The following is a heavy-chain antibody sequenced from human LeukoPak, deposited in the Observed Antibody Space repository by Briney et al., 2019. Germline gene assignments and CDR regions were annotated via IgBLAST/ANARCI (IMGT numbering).Heavy chain of an antibody. J-gene: IGHJ5*02. Sequence: PSETLSLTCTVSGGSISSYYWSWIRQPPGKGLEWIGYIYYSGSTNYNPSLKSRVTISVDTSKNQFSLKLSSVTAADTAVYYCARVIPRIVWFDPWGQGTLVTVSS. V-gene: IGHV4-59*01. D-gene: IGHD2-21*01. CDR2: IYYSGST. CDR3: ARVIPRIVWFDP. CDR1: GGSISSYY.